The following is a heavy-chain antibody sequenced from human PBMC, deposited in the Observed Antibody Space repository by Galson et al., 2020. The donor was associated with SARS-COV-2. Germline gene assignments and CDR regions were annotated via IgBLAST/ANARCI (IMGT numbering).Heavy chain of an antibody. J-gene: IGHJ2*01. CDR1: GYSISTTNY. CDR3: ARQGVNMIVVVTGPGWYFEL. CDR2: IYPNGRT. D-gene: IGHD3-22*01. V-gene: IGHV4-38-2*01. Sequence: SETLSLTCAVSGYSISTTNYWGWVRPPPGKGLEWIGSIYPNGRTYYNPSLKSRVTISVDTSKNQFSLRLDSVTAADTALYYCARQGVNMIVVVTGPGWYFELWGRGTLVTVSS.